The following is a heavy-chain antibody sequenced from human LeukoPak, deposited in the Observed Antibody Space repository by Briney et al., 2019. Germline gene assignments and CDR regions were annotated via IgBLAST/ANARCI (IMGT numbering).Heavy chain of an antibody. CDR3: AHHPISMEQLNWFDP. CDR2: IYWNDDK. V-gene: IGHV2-5*01. J-gene: IGHJ5*02. Sequence: ESGPTLVKPTQTLTLTCTFSGFSLSTSGVGVGWIRQPPGKALEWLALIYWNDDKRYSPSLKSRPTITKDTSKNQVVLTMTNMDPVDTATYYCAHHPISMEQLNWFDPWGQGTLVTVSS. D-gene: IGHD6-13*01. CDR1: GFSLSTSGVG.